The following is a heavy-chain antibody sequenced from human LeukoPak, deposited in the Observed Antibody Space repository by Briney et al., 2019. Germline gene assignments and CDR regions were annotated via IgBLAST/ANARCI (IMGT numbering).Heavy chain of an antibody. V-gene: IGHV3-74*01. Sequence: GGSLRLSCAASRFTLSTYWMHWVRQVPGKGLVWVSRINSDGSSTSYADSVKGRFTISRDNSKNTLYLQMNSLRAEDTAVYYCAREHKKRVYYDSSRWFDPWGQGTLVTVSS. D-gene: IGHD3-22*01. CDR1: RFTLSTYW. J-gene: IGHJ5*02. CDR3: AREHKKRVYYDSSRWFDP. CDR2: INSDGSST.